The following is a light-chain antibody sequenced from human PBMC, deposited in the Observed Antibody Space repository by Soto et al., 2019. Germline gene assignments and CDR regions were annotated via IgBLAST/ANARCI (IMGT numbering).Light chain of an antibody. V-gene: IGKV3-20*01. CDR2: GAS. CDR1: QSVSSNY. J-gene: IGKJ1*01. Sequence: EMVLPHSPGTRSLSPGEGATLSCRASQSVSSNYLAWYQQEPGQAPRLLVHGASSRATGIPDRFSGSGSGTDFTLTISRLEPEDFAVYYCHQYVRSRTFGQGTKVDIK. CDR3: HQYVRSRT.